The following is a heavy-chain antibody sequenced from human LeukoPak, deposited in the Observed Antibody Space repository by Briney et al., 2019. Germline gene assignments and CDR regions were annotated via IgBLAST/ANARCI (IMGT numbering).Heavy chain of an antibody. CDR3: ARSYSSGGNVALFQH. CDR2: IHYSGST. D-gene: IGHD6-19*01. V-gene: IGHV4-59*08. Sequence: SETLSLTCTVSGASISTYYWSWIRQPPGRGLEYIGFIHYSGSTNYNSSLKSRVTISVDTSKNQFSLKLSSVTAADTAVYYCARSYSSGGNVALFQHWGQGTLVTVSS. J-gene: IGHJ1*01. CDR1: GASISTYY.